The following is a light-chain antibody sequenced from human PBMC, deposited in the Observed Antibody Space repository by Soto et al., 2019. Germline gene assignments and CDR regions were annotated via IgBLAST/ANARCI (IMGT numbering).Light chain of an antibody. J-gene: IGKJ5*01. CDR3: QKFNNYPIA. V-gene: IGKV1-9*01. CDR2: VAS. CDR1: QGISSY. Sequence: IQLTQSPSSLSASVGDRVTITCRASQGISSYLAWYQQKPGKAPRVLISVASTLQSGVPSRFSGSGSGTDFTLTISSLQAQDFASYDCQKFNNYPIAFGQGTRLEIK.